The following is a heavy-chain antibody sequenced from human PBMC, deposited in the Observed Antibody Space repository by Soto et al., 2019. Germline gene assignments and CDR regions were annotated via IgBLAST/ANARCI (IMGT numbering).Heavy chain of an antibody. D-gene: IGHD3-3*01. J-gene: IGHJ4*02. CDR3: ARVGYVFCFDY. CDR2: ISYDGSNK. Sequence: QVQLVESGGGVVQPGRSLRLSCAASGFTFSSYAMHWVRQAPGKGLEWVAVISYDGSNKYYADSVKGRFTISRDNSKNTLYLQMNSLRAEDTAVYYCARVGYVFCFDYWGQGTLVTVSS. CDR1: GFTFSSYA. V-gene: IGHV3-30-3*01.